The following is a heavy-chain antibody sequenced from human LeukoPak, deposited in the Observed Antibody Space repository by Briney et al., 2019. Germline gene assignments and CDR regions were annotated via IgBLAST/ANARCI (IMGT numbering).Heavy chain of an antibody. CDR3: ARSPLCGGDCYSDY. J-gene: IGHJ4*02. V-gene: IGHV1-2*02. CDR1: GYTFTDYY. CDR2: INPNSGGT. D-gene: IGHD2-21*01. Sequence: PMASVKVSCKASGYTFTDYYMHWVRQAPGQGLEWMGWINPNSGGTNYAQKFQGRVTMTRDTSISTAYMELSRLRSDDTAVYYCARSPLCGGDCYSDYWGQGTLVTVSS.